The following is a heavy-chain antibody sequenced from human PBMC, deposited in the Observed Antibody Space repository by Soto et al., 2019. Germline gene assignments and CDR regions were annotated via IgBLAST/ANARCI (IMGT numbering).Heavy chain of an antibody. CDR2: IIPIFGTA. Sequence: SVKLSCKASVGTFSRSAIRWVLQAPGQGLEWMGGIIPIFGTANYAQKFQGRVTITADKSTSTAYMELSSLRSEDTAVYYCARYPGPYYFDYLGQGTLVTVSS. J-gene: IGHJ4*02. V-gene: IGHV1-69*06. CDR1: VGTFSRSA. D-gene: IGHD7-27*01. CDR3: ARYPGPYYFDY.